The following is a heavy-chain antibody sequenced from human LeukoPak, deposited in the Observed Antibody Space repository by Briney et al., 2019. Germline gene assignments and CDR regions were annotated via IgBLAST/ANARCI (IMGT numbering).Heavy chain of an antibody. D-gene: IGHD6-13*01. Sequence: QSGGSLRLFCAASGFTFRIYWMIWVRPAPGKGLEWVANMKYDGCEKYYVDSVKGRFTISRDNAKNSLYLQMNRLRAEDTAVYYCARDIEAAGLFLDYWGQGTLVTVSS. CDR3: ARDIEAAGLFLDY. CDR2: MKYDGCEK. V-gene: IGHV3-7*01. J-gene: IGHJ4*02. CDR1: GFTFRIYW.